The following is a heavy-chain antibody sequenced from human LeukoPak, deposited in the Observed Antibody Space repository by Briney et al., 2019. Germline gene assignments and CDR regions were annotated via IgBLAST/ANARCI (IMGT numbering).Heavy chain of an antibody. V-gene: IGHV3-30-3*01. Sequence: HPGGSLRLSCAASGFTFSSYAMHWVRQAPGKGLEWVAVISYDGSNKYYADSVKGRFTISRDNSKNTLYLQMNSLRAEDTAVYYCARGAWYYDSSGPKDYWGQGTLVTVSS. CDR3: ARGAWYYDSSGPKDY. J-gene: IGHJ4*02. CDR2: ISYDGSNK. CDR1: GFTFSSYA. D-gene: IGHD3-22*01.